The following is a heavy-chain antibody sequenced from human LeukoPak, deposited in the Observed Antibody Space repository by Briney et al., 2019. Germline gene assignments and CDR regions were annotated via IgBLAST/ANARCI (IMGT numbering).Heavy chain of an antibody. Sequence: GGSLRLSCAASGFTFSSYGTHWVRQAPGKGLEWVAVIWYDGSNKYYADSVKGRFTISRDDSKNTLYLQMNSLRAEDTAVYYCAGCTSCYTDPVYGMDVWGQGTTVTVSS. V-gene: IGHV3-33*01. D-gene: IGHD2-2*02. J-gene: IGHJ6*02. CDR1: GFTFSSYG. CDR3: AGCTSCYTDPVYGMDV. CDR2: IWYDGSNK.